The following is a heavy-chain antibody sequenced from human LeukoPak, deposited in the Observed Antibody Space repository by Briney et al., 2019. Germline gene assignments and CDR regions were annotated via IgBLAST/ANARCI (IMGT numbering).Heavy chain of an antibody. J-gene: IGHJ4*02. CDR3: ARDLGSSGYYDGTSTEGD. CDR1: GFTFDDYA. Sequence: GGSLRLSCAASGFTFDDYAMHWVRQAPGKGLEWVSGISWNSGSIGYADSVKGRFTISRDNAKNSLYLQMNSLRAEDMALYYCARDLGSSGYYDGTSTEGDWGQGTLVTVSS. CDR2: ISWNSGSI. D-gene: IGHD3-22*01. V-gene: IGHV3-9*03.